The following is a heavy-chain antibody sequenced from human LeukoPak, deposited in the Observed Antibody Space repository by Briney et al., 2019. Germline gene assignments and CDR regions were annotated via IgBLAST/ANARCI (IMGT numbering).Heavy chain of an antibody. J-gene: IGHJ4*02. CDR3: ARAYLHNRGSPDVRSVFDY. V-gene: IGHV3-30*03. CDR2: ISYDGSNK. Sequence: GGSLRLSCAASGFTFSSYGMHWVRQAPGKGLEWVAVISYDGSNKYYADSVKGRFTISRDNSKNTLYLQMNSLRAEDTAVYYCARAYLHNRGSPDVRSVFDYWGQGTLVTVSS. CDR1: GFTFSSYG. D-gene: IGHD1-14*01.